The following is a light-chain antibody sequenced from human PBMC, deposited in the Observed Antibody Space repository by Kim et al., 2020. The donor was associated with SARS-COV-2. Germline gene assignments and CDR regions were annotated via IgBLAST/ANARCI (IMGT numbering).Light chain of an antibody. J-gene: IGLJ3*02. V-gene: IGLV3-21*04. CDR1: NIGSKS. Sequence: SYELTQPPSVSVAPGKTARITCGGNNIGSKSVHWYQQKPGQAPVLVISYDTDRPSGIPERFSGSNSGEMATLTISRVEAGDEADYYCHVWDSSSDHWVFGGGTQLTVL. CDR3: HVWDSSSDHWV. CDR2: YDT.